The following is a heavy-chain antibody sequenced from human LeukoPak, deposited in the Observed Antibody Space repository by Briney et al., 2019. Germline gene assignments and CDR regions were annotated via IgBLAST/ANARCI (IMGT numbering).Heavy chain of an antibody. D-gene: IGHD3-10*01. CDR1: GFTFSSYA. CDR2: IRYDGSNR. J-gene: IGHJ4*02. Sequence: GGSPRLSCAASGFTFSSYAMHWVRQAPGKGLEWVAYIRYDGSNRHYADSVKGRFTISRDNSKNTLYLQMNSLRVEDTAVYYCAKGGRITMLRGVQRDHYFDYWGQGTLVTVSS. V-gene: IGHV3-30*02. CDR3: AKGGRITMLRGVQRDHYFDY.